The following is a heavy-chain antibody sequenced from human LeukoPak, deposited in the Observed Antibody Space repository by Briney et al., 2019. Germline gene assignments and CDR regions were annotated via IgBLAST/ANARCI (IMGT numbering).Heavy chain of an antibody. CDR3: AEDRVRGVPIGYYGMDV. CDR1: GFTFDDYA. D-gene: IGHD3-10*01. J-gene: IGHJ6*02. Sequence: GGSLRLSCAASGFTFDDYAMHWVRQAPGKGLEWVSGISWNSGSIGYADSVKGRFTISRDNAKNSLYLQMNSLRAEDTALYYCAEDRVRGVPIGYYGMDVWGQGTTVTVSS. CDR2: ISWNSGSI. V-gene: IGHV3-9*01.